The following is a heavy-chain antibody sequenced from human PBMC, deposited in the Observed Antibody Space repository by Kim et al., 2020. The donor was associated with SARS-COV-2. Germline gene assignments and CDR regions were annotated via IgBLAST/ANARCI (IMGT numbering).Heavy chain of an antibody. Sequence: SVKVSCKVSGGSFKIYGINWVRLAPGQGLEWMGAIVPLLDSTNYAQKFQGRVTIDADNSTATVYMEMRSLRSDDTAVYYCATTSNRNSVSYGMDFWGQG. CDR2: IVPLLDST. V-gene: IGHV1-69*10. CDR3: ATTSNRNSVSYGMDF. CDR1: GGSFKIYG. J-gene: IGHJ6*02. D-gene: IGHD1-7*01.